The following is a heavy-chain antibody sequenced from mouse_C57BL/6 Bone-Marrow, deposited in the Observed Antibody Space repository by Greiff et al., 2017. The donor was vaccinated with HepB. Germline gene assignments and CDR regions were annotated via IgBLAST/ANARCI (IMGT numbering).Heavy chain of an antibody. V-gene: IGHV5-6*01. Sequence: EVHLVESGGDLVKPGGSLKLSCAASGFTFSSYGMSWVRQTPDKRLEWVATISSGGSYTYYPDSVNGRFTIYRDNAKNTLYLQMSSLKSEDTAMYYCARRGGWLLSWFAYWGQGTLVTVSA. CDR1: GFTFSSYG. CDR2: ISSGGSYT. D-gene: IGHD2-3*01. CDR3: ARRGGWLLSWFAY. J-gene: IGHJ3*01.